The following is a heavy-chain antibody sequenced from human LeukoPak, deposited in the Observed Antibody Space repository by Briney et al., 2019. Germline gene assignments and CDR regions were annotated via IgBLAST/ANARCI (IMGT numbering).Heavy chain of an antibody. Sequence: PGGSLRLSCAASGFTFSSYAMTWVRQAPGKGLEWVSTISGSGVGTYYAVSVKCRFTISRDNAKTSLYLQMYSLRPEDMALYYCVRDVSLGFCSGGACSAHFDYWGQGTLVIVSS. D-gene: IGHD2-15*01. CDR1: GFTFSSYA. CDR2: ISGSGVGT. J-gene: IGHJ4*02. V-gene: IGHV3-23*01. CDR3: VRDVSLGFCSGGACSAHFDY.